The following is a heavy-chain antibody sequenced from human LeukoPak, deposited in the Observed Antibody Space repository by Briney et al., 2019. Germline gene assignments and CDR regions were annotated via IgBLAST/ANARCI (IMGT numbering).Heavy chain of an antibody. J-gene: IGHJ4*02. D-gene: IGHD2-2*01. V-gene: IGHV1-2*02. CDR1: GYTFTGHY. Sequence: ASVKVSCKASGYTFTGHYMHWVRQAPGQGLEWMGWINPNSGGTNYAQKFQGRVTMTRDTSISTAYMELSRLRSDDTAVYYCARLPAAIFAFDYWGQGTLVTVSS. CDR2: INPNSGGT. CDR3: ARLPAAIFAFDY.